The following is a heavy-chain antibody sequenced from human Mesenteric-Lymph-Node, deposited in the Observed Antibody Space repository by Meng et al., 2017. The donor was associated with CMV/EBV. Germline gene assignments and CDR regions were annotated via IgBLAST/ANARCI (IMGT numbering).Heavy chain of an antibody. V-gene: IGHV3-11*01. CDR2: ISSSGSTI. CDR1: EFTFIDYY. D-gene: IGHD3-16*02. CDR3: ARFYEYVWGNYHYAYGLDV. J-gene: IGHJ6*02. Sequence: LSLTCAVSEFTFIDYYMSWIRQAPGKGLEWVSYISSSGSTIDYADSVKGRFTISRDNAKNSLYLQMNSLRAEDTAVYYCARFYEYVWGNYHYAYGLDVWGQGTTVTVSS.